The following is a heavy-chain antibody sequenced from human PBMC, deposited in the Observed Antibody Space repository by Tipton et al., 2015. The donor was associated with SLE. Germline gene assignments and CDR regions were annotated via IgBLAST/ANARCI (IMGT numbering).Heavy chain of an antibody. V-gene: IGHV4-59*08. CDR1: GGSISRYY. CDR3: AREAKYSGSYYNWFDT. CDR2: VYYSGST. J-gene: IGHJ5*02. D-gene: IGHD1-26*01. Sequence: LRLSCTVSGGSISRYYWNWIRQPPGKGLEWIGYVYYSGSTNYNPSLESRVTISVDTSKNQFSLKLSSVTAADTAVYYCAREAKYSGSYYNWFDTWGQGTLVTVSP.